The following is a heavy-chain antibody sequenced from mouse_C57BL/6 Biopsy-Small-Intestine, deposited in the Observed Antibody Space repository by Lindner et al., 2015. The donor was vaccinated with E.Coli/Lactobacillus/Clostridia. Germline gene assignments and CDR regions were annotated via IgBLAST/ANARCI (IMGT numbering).Heavy chain of an antibody. Sequence: VQLQESGGGLVKPGGSLKLSYAASGFTFSDYGMHWVRQAPEKGLEWVAYISSGSSTIYYADTVKGRFTISRDNAKNTLFLQMTSLRSEDTAMYYCASNGYYYAMDYWGQGTSVTVSS. J-gene: IGHJ4*01. D-gene: IGHD2-2*01. CDR3: ASNGYYYAMDY. V-gene: IGHV5-17*01. CDR2: ISSGSSTI. CDR1: GFTFSDYG.